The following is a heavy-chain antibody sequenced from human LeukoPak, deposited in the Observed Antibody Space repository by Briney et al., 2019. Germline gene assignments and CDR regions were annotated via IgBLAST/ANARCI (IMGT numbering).Heavy chain of an antibody. CDR3: ARDGRAAAGTFDYYYGMDV. D-gene: IGHD6-13*01. J-gene: IGHJ6*02. Sequence: PGRSLRLSCAASGFTFSSYAMHWVRQAPGKGLEWVAVISYDGSNKYYADSVKGRFTISRDNSKNTLYLQMNSLRAEDTAVYYCARDGRAAAGTFDYYYGMDVWGQGTTVTVSS. CDR2: ISYDGSNK. V-gene: IGHV3-30*04. CDR1: GFTFSSYA.